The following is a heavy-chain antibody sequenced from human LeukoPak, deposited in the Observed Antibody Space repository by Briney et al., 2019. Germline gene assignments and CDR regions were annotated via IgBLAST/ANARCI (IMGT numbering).Heavy chain of an antibody. CDR2: IYYTGIT. Sequence: SETLSLTCTVSGGSISGYYWSWIRQPPGKGLEWIGYIYYTGITNYNPSLKSRVTVSVDTSKNQFSLKLSSVTAADTAVYYCARRPRKHYYGSGSPPYYFDYWGQGTLVTVSS. J-gene: IGHJ4*02. V-gene: IGHV4-59*12. CDR1: GGSISGYY. CDR3: ARRPRKHYYGSGSPPYYFDY. D-gene: IGHD3-10*01.